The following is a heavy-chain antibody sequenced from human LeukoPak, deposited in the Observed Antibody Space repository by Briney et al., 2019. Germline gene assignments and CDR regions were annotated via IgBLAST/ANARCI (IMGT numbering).Heavy chain of an antibody. Sequence: ASVKVSCKASGYTFTGYYMHWVRQAPGQGLEWMGWINPNSGGTNYAQKFQGRVTMTRDTSISTAYMELSRLRSDDTAVYYCARGITNLVAGLYYWGQGTLVTVSS. D-gene: IGHD3-3*01. CDR1: GYTFTGYY. V-gene: IGHV1-2*02. J-gene: IGHJ4*02. CDR3: ARGITNLVAGLYY. CDR2: INPNSGGT.